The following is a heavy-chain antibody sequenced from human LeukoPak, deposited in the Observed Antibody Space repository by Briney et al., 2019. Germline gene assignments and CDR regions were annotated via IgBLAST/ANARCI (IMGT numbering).Heavy chain of an antibody. CDR3: TIDSNSGWTGY. CDR1: GFTFINAW. D-gene: IGHD6-19*01. V-gene: IGHV3-15*01. J-gene: IGHJ4*02. Sequence: GGSLRLSCAASGFTFINAWMSWVRQAPGKGPEWVGRIRTKSGGTIEYAAPVKGRFTISRDDSRNTLYLQMNSLESEDTAVYYCTIDSNSGWTGYWGQGTLVTVSS. CDR2: IRTKSGGTI.